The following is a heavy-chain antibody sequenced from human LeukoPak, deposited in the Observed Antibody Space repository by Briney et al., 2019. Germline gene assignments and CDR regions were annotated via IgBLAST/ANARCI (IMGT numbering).Heavy chain of an antibody. CDR1: GFTFDDYG. Sequence: PGGSLRLSCAASGFTFDDYGMSWVRQAPGKGLEWVSYIGSDSDTIYADSVKGRFTISRDNAKNSLSLQMDSLRAEDTAIYYCARPDYYRGAESYGGDYWGQGTLVTVSS. D-gene: IGHD3-10*01. V-gene: IGHV3-48*01. CDR2: IGSDSDTI. J-gene: IGHJ4*02. CDR3: ARPDYYRGAESYGGDY.